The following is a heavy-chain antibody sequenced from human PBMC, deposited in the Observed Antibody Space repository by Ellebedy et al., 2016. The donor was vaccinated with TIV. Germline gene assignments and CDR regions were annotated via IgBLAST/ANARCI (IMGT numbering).Heavy chain of an antibody. CDR2: IKQDGSEN. Sequence: PGGSLRLSCAASGFTFTTYWMSWVRQAPGKGLEWVANIKQDGSENYYVDSVKGRFTISRDNAKNSLYLQMNSLRVEDTAVYYCVRDSTHGYDDYWGQGTLVTVSS. D-gene: IGHD5-24*01. CDR3: VRDSTHGYDDY. V-gene: IGHV3-7*01. J-gene: IGHJ4*02. CDR1: GFTFTTYW.